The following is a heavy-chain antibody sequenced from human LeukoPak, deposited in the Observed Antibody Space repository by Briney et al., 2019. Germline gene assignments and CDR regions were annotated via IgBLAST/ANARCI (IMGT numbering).Heavy chain of an antibody. CDR2: ISGSGGST. J-gene: IGHJ4*02. D-gene: IGHD6-13*01. CDR1: GFTFSSYA. CDR3: ARGSSSWFIGRSYFDY. V-gene: IGHV3-23*01. Sequence: PGGSLRLSCAASGFTFSSYAMSWVRQAPGKGLEWVSVISGSGGSTYYADSVKGRFTISRDNSKNTLYLQMNSLRAEDTAVYYCARGSSSWFIGRSYFDYWGQGTLVTVSS.